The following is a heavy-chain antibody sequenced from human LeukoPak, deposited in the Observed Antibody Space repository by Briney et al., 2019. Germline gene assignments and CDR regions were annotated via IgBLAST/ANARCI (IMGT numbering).Heavy chain of an antibody. CDR2: ISGSGGST. Sequence: PGGSLRLSCAASGFTLSSYAMSWVRQAPGKGLEWVSAISGSGGSTYYADSVKGRFTISRDNSKNTLYLQMNSLRAEDTAVYYCAKDPTTYCGGDCYFDYWGQGTLVTVSS. V-gene: IGHV3-23*01. D-gene: IGHD2-21*01. CDR3: AKDPTTYCGGDCYFDY. J-gene: IGHJ4*02. CDR1: GFTLSSYA.